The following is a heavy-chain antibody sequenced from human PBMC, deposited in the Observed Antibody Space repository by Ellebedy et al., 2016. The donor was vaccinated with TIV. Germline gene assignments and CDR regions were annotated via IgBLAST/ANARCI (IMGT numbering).Heavy chain of an antibody. J-gene: IGHJ2*01. V-gene: IGHV4-61*08. Sequence: SETLSLXXTVSGGSISSGGYYWSWIRQHPGKGLEWIGYIYYSGSTNYNPSLKSRVTMSVDTSKNQFSLKLSSVTAADTAVYYCARGLLSIAAARGHWYFDLWGRGTLVTVSS. CDR3: ARGLLSIAAARGHWYFDL. CDR2: IYYSGST. CDR1: GGSISSGGYY. D-gene: IGHD6-13*01.